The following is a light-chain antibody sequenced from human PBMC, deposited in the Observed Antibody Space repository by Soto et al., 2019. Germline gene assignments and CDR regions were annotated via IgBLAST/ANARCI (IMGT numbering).Light chain of an antibody. V-gene: IGKV3-20*01. CDR3: QHYGSSRT. Sequence: EIVLTQSPGTLSLSPGERATLSCRASQSVSSSYLAWYQQKPGQAPRLLIYGASSRATGIPDRFSGSGSRTDFTLTISRLEPEDFAVYYCQHYGSSRTFGQGTKVDIK. CDR1: QSVSSSY. CDR2: GAS. J-gene: IGKJ1*01.